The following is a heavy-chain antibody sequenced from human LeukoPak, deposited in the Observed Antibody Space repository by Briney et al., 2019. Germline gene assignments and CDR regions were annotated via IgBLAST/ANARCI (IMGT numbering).Heavy chain of an antibody. CDR2: INPSAGST. D-gene: IGHD3-22*01. CDR1: GYTFTTYY. J-gene: IGHJ4*02. V-gene: IGHV1-46*01. Sequence: ASVKVSCKASGYTFTTYYMHWVRQAPGQGLEWMGIINPSAGSTSYAQKFQGRVTMTTDTSTGTVYMELSSLRSEDTAMYYCARRDSRGFSFDYWGQGTPVTVSS. CDR3: ARRDSRGFSFDY.